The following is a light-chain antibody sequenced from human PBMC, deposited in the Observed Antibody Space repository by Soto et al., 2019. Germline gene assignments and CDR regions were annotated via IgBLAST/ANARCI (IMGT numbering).Light chain of an antibody. CDR1: SSDVGGYKF. CDR2: EVS. CDR3: GSYTGSIYV. V-gene: IGLV2-14*01. J-gene: IGLJ1*01. Sequence: QSVLTQPASVSVSPGQSITISCTGTSSDVGGYKFVSWYQQHPGTAPKLMIYEVSNRPSGVSSRFSGSKSGNTASLTISGLQAEDEADYFCGSYTGSIYVFGNGTKLTVL.